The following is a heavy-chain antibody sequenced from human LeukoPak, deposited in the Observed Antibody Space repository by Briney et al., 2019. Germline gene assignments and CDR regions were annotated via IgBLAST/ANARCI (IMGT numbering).Heavy chain of an antibody. CDR1: GYTFTGYY. CDR3: ARTHSNYFDY. Sequence: ASVKVSCKASGYTFTGYYMHLVRQAPGQGLEWMGWINPNSGGTNYAQKFQGRVTMTRDTSISTAYMELKGLTSDDTAVYFCARTHSNYFDYWGQGTLVTVSS. CDR2: INPNSGGT. V-gene: IGHV1-2*02. J-gene: IGHJ4*02.